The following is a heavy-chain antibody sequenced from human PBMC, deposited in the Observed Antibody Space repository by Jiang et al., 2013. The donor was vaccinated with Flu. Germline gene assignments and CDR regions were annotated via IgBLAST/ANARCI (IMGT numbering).Heavy chain of an antibody. CDR2: IYYTGST. J-gene: IGHJ5*02. V-gene: IGHV4-61*01. D-gene: IGHD3-3*01. CDR1: GASVSSGSYY. CDR3: ARAWGVLRFLEWLSGWFDP. Sequence: GSGLVKPSETLSLTCTVSGASVSSGSYYWSWIRQPPGKGLEWIGYIYYTGSTNYNPSLKSRVTISVDTSKNQFSLNLSSVTAADTAVYYCARAWGVLRFLEWLSGWFDPWGQGTLVHRLL.